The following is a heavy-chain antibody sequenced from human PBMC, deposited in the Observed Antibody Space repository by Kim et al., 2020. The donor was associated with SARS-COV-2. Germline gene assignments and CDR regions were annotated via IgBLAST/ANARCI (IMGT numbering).Heavy chain of an antibody. D-gene: IGHD7-27*01. Sequence: GGSLRLSCAAAGFTFSSHLMSWVRQAPGKGLECVASIKHDGSEKYYVDSVKGRFTISRDNAKNSLCLQMNSLTGEDTAMYYCVRGSLTLAYWGQGTLVTVSS. V-gene: IGHV3-7*03. CDR3: VRGSLTLAY. J-gene: IGHJ4*02. CDR2: IKHDGSEK. CDR1: GFTFSSHL.